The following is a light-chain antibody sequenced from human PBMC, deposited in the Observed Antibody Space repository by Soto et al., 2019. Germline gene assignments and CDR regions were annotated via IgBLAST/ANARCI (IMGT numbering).Light chain of an antibody. J-gene: IGKJ4*01. CDR2: GAS. V-gene: IGKV3-20*01. CDR1: QSVSSSF. CDR3: QQYDSSRLT. Sequence: EVVLTQSPGTLPLSPGERATLSCRASQSVSSSFLTWHQQKPGQAPRLLIYGASTRATGIPDRFSGSGSGTDFTLTITRLEPEDFEVYYCQQYDSSRLTFGGGTKVDIK.